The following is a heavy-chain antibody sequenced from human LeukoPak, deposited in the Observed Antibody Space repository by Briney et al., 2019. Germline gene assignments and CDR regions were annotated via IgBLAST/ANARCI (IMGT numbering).Heavy chain of an antibody. CDR3: ARDPSGSGSYFYPC. J-gene: IGHJ4*02. CDR1: GFIFSNYW. Sequence: GGSLRLSCTASGFIFSNYWMTWVRQAPGKGLEWVAQINQDGSKEYYIDSVKARFSISRDNARNSLSLQMNSLRAEDTAVYYCARDPSGSGSYFYPCWGQGTLVTVSS. V-gene: IGHV3-7*01. D-gene: IGHD3-10*01. CDR2: INQDGSKE.